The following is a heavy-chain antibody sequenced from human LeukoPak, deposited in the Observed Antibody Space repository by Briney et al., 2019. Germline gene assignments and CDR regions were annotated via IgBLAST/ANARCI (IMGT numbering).Heavy chain of an antibody. CDR3: VRDRRPLDWLVDY. CDR2: IKEDGSEK. CDR1: GFTFSSYW. Sequence: GGSLRLSCAASGFTFSSYWMSWVRQAPGKGLEWVANIKEDGSEKYYVDSVKGRFTISRDNAKNSLYLQMNGLRAEDTAVYYCVRDRRPLDWLVDYWGQGTQVTVSS. D-gene: IGHD3/OR15-3a*01. J-gene: IGHJ4*02. V-gene: IGHV3-7*01.